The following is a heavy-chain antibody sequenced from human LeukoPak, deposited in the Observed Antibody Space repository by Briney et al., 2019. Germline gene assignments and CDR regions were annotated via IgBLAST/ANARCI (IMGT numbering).Heavy chain of an antibody. V-gene: IGHV4-39*01. CDR2: MYYSGNT. CDR3: ARQSLTYYYDSSGYHYEY. CDR1: GVSISSSSYY. D-gene: IGHD3-22*01. Sequence: SETLSLTCTVSGVSISSSSYYWGWIRQPPGKGLEWIGSMYYSGNTYYNPSLKSRVTISVDMSKNQFSLKLSPVTAADTAVYYCARQSLTYYYDSSGYHYEYWGQGTLVTVSS. J-gene: IGHJ4*02.